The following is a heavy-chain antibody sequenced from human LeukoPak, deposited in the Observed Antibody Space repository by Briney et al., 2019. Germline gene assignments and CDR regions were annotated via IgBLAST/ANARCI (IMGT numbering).Heavy chain of an antibody. J-gene: IGHJ6*03. CDR3: ARVHLKGGITMVRGVKQTYNMDV. CDR1: GGSFSGYY. Sequence: SETLSLTCAVYGGSFSGYYWSWIRQPPGKGLEWIGEINHSGSTNYNPSLKSRVTISVDTSKNQFSLKLSSVTAADTAVYYCARVHLKGGITMVRGVKQTYNMDVWGKGTTVTVSS. D-gene: IGHD3-10*01. CDR2: INHSGST. V-gene: IGHV4-34*01.